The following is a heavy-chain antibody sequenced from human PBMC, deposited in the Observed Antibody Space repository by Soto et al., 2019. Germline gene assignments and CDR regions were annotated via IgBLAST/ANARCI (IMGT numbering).Heavy chain of an antibody. V-gene: IGHV3-11*01. CDR1: GFTFSDYY. Sequence: QVQLVESGGGLVKPGGSLRLSCAASGFTFSDYYMSWIRQAPGKGLEWVAYISTTGSTIYYPDSVKGRFTISRDNAKKSLYLHMNSLRDEDTAVYYCARAGGSGRSSWYFDPWGRGTLVTVSS. D-gene: IGHD3-10*01. J-gene: IGHJ2*01. CDR2: ISTTGSTI. CDR3: ARAGGSGRSSWYFDP.